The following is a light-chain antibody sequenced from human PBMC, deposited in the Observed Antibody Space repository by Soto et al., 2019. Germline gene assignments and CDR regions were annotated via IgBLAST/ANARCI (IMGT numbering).Light chain of an antibody. V-gene: IGKV3-15*01. J-gene: IGKJ2*01. CDR1: QSVGAN. CDR2: GTS. CDR3: LQYNNWPT. Sequence: EIVMTQSPATLSVSPGERATLSCRASQSVGANLAWYQQKPGLAPRLLIYGTSTRATGIPATFSGSGSGTEFTLTISSLQSEDFAVYYCLQYNNWPTFGQGTKLEIK.